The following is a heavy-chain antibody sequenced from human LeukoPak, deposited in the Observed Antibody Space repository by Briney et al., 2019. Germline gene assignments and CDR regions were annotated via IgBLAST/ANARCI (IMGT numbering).Heavy chain of an antibody. CDR2: INPNSGGT. Sequence: ASVKVSCKASGYTFTGYYMHWVRQAPGQGLEWMGWINPNSGGTNYAQKFQGRVTMTRDTSISTAYMELSRLRSDDTAVYYCASSVWSGPPNFDYWGRGTLVTVSS. V-gene: IGHV1-2*02. CDR1: GYTFTGYY. CDR3: ASSVWSGPPNFDY. D-gene: IGHD3-3*01. J-gene: IGHJ4*02.